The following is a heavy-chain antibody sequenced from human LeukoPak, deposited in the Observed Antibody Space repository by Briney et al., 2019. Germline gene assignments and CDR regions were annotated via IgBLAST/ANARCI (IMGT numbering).Heavy chain of an antibody. CDR1: GGSFNGYY. D-gene: IGHD3-22*01. CDR3: ARVVGWLWPDY. Sequence: SETLSLTCAVYGGSFNGYYWSWIRQPPGKGLEWIGEINHSGSTNYNPSLKSRVTISVDTSKNQFSLKLSSVTAADTAVYYCARVVGWLWPDYWGQGTLVTVSS. J-gene: IGHJ4*02. V-gene: IGHV4-34*01. CDR2: INHSGST.